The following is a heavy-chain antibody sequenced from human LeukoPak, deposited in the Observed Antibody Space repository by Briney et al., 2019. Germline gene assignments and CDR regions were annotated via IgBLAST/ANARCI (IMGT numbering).Heavy chain of an antibody. Sequence: PGGSLRLSCAAPGFTYSSYSMNWVRQAPGKGLEWVSSISSSSSYIYYADSVKGRFTISRDNAKNSLYLQMNSLRAEDTAVYYCARGKFWSGHFLDYWGQGTLVTVSS. V-gene: IGHV3-21*01. CDR3: ARGKFWSGHFLDY. D-gene: IGHD3-3*01. CDR1: GFTYSSYS. J-gene: IGHJ4*02. CDR2: ISSSSSYI.